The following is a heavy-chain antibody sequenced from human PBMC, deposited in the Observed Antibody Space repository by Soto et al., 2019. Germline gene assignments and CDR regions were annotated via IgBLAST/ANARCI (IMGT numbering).Heavy chain of an antibody. CDR3: ARARNYDILTGYYYPFDY. J-gene: IGHJ4*02. CDR1: GGSISSYY. Sequence: PSETLSLTCTVSGGSISSYYWSWIRQPPGKGLEWIGYIYYSGSTNYNPSLKSRVTISVDTSKNQFSLKLSSVTAADTAAYYCARARNYDILTGYYYPFDYWGQGTLVTVSS. D-gene: IGHD3-9*01. V-gene: IGHV4-59*01. CDR2: IYYSGST.